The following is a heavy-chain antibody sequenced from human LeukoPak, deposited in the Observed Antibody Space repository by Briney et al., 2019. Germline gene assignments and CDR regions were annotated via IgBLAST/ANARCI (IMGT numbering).Heavy chain of an antibody. V-gene: IGHV5-51*01. CDR1: GSSFTSYW. CDR3: ARSVGATPLDY. CDR2: FYPSDSET. D-gene: IGHD1-26*01. J-gene: IGHJ4*02. Sequence: GASLQISCKGSGSSFTSYWIAWVRQLPGKVVELMWIFYPSDSETTYSPSFQGQVTISADKSISTAYLQWSSLTASDTAMYYCARSVGATPLDYWGQGTPVTVSS.